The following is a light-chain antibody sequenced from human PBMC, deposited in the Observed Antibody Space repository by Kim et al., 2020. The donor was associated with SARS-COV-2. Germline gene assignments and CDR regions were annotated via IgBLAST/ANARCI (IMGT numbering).Light chain of an antibody. J-gene: IGKJ1*01. CDR3: HQYTGSPPT. V-gene: IGKV3-20*01. CDR2: GAS. CDR1: QSISSSY. Sequence: EIVLTQSPGTLSLSPGERATLSCRASQSISSSYLAWYQQKPGQAPRLLIYGASTRATGIPDRFSGSVSGTDFTLTITRLEPEDFALYYCHQYTGSPPTFGQGTKVDIK.